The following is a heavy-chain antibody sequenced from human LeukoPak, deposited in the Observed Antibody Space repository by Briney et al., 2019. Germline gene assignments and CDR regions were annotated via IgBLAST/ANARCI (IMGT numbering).Heavy chain of an antibody. D-gene: IGHD3-22*01. V-gene: IGHV4-34*01. Sequence: SSETLSLTCAVCGGSFSGYYWSWIRQPPGKGLEWIGEINHSGSTNYNPSLKSRVTISVDTSKNQFSLKLSSVTAADTAVYYCARDQRDSSGYYYYLDWGQGTLVTVSS. CDR1: GGSFSGYY. CDR2: INHSGST. J-gene: IGHJ4*02. CDR3: ARDQRDSSGYYYYLD.